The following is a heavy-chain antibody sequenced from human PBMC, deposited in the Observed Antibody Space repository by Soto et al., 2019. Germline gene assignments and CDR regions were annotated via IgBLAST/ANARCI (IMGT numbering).Heavy chain of an antibody. V-gene: IGHV3-23*01. D-gene: IGHD2-2*01. Sequence: GGSVRLSXAASGFTFSSYSMSWVRQAPGKGLEWVSAISGSGGASYYADSVKGRFTISRDNSKNTVYLQMNSLRAEDTAVYFCANAYCSSSSCRAEYLQHWGQGTLVTVSS. J-gene: IGHJ1*01. CDR1: GFTFSSYS. CDR3: ANAYCSSSSCRAEYLQH. CDR2: ISGSGGAS.